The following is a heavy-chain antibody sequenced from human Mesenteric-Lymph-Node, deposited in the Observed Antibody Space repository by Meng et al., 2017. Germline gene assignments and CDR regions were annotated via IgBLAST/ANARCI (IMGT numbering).Heavy chain of an antibody. Sequence: QVRLQESDPGLVRPSGTLSLTWVVSGGSIRSTNWWSWVRQPPGKGLEWLGEIFHTGSTSYSPSLKSRLIMSVDTSKNQLSLNLTSVTAADTAVYYCASLMTTYSYWGQGTLVTVSS. CDR2: IFHTGST. J-gene: IGHJ4*02. CDR1: GGSIRSTNW. D-gene: IGHD4-11*01. V-gene: IGHV4-4*02. CDR3: ASLMTTYSY.